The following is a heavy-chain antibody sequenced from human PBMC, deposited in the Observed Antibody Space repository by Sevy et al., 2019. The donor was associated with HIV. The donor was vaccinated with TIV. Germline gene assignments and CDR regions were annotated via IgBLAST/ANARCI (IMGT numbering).Heavy chain of an antibody. CDR1: GYTFTGYY. V-gene: IGHV1-2*02. J-gene: IGHJ5*02. CDR3: AKESVYCSGGTCKPGGWFDP. Sequence: ASVKVSCKASGYTFTGYYMHWVRQAPGQGLEWMGWINPNSGGTKYAQKFQGRVTMTRDTSISTAYMELSRLRSDDTAVYYCAKESVYCSGGTCKPGGWFDPWGQGTLVTVSS. CDR2: INPNSGGT. D-gene: IGHD2-15*01.